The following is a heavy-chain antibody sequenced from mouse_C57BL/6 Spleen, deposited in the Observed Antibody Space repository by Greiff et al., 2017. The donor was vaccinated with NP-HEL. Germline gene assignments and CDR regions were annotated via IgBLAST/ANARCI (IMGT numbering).Heavy chain of an antibody. CDR2: IDPSDSET. J-gene: IGHJ4*01. CDR3: AIITTVVPYAMDY. V-gene: IGHV1-52*01. D-gene: IGHD1-1*01. Sequence: QVQLQQPGAELVRPGSSVKLSCKASGYTFTSYWMHWVKQRPIQGLEWIGNIDPSDSETHYNQKFKDKATLTVDKSSSTAYMQLSSLTSEDSAVDYCAIITTVVPYAMDYWGQGTSVTVSS. CDR1: GYTFTSYW.